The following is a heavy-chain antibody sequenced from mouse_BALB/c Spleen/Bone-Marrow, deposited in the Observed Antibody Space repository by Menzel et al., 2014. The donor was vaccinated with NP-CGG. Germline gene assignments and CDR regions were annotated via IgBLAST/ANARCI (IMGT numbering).Heavy chain of an antibody. Sequence: DVHLVESGGDLVKPGGSLKLSCAASGFTFSSYGMSWVRQTPDKRLEWVATISSGGSYTYYPDSMKGRFTISRDNAKNTLYLQMSSLKSEDTAMYYCARRGNWDGRDAMDYWGQGTSVTVPS. V-gene: IGHV5-6*02. J-gene: IGHJ4*01. CDR2: ISSGGSYT. D-gene: IGHD4-1*01. CDR1: GFTFSSYG. CDR3: ARRGNWDGRDAMDY.